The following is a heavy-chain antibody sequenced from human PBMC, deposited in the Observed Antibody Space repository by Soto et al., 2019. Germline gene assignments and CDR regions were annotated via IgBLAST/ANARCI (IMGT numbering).Heavy chain of an antibody. Sequence: QLQLQESGSGLVKPSQTLSLTCAVSGGSISSGGYSWSWIRQPPAKGLEWIGYIYHSGSTYYNPSTXSXVXIXXERSTHQLSLKLSSVTAADTAVYYCASGQQLVRNSWGPATLVTVSS. V-gene: IGHV4-30-2*01. D-gene: IGHD6-13*01. J-gene: IGHJ4*02. CDR3: ASGQQLVRNS. CDR2: IYHSGST. CDR1: GGSISSGGYS.